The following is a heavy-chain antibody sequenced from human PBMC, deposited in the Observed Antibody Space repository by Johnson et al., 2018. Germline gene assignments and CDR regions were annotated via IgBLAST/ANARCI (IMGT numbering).Heavy chain of an antibody. J-gene: IGHJ6*03. CDR3: SRVLYSYGPSGSFRDGNHYYYMDG. CDR2: VFFSGNT. V-gene: IGHV4-59*01. CDR1: GASISSFY. Sequence: QVQLQESGPGLVKPSETLSLTCTVSGASISSFYWSWIRQSPGKGLEWIGHVFFSGNTNYNPSFKSRVTMSVDMSSNHQFFLKLRSVTAADTAVYYCSRVLYSYGPSGSFRDGNHYYYMDGWGKGTTVTVSS. D-gene: IGHD4/OR15-4a*01.